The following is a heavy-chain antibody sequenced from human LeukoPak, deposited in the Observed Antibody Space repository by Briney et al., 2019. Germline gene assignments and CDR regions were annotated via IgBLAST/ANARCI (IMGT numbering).Heavy chain of an antibody. J-gene: IGHJ4*02. V-gene: IGHV1-18*01. CDR2: ISGYNGNA. Sequence: ASVKVSCKTSGYTFTSYGISWVRQAPGQGLEWMGWISGYNGNANYAQKFKGRVTMTTDTATSTAYMELRSLRSDDTAVYYCARDRHGDYGVYWGQGTLVTVSS. D-gene: IGHD4-17*01. CDR3: ARDRHGDYGVY. CDR1: GYTFTSYG.